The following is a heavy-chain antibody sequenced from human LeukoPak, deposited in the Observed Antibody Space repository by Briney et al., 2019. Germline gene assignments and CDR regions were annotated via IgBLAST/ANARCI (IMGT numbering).Heavy chain of an antibody. CDR3: ARIERSSYSLGFDY. V-gene: IGHV4-31*03. J-gene: IGHJ4*02. CDR2: IYYSGTS. CDR1: GGSISSGGYY. Sequence: PSETLSLTCTVSGGSISSGGYYWSWIRQHPGKGLEWIGHIYYSGTSFYNPSLTSRVTISVDTSKNLFSLKLTSVNDADTAVYYCARIERSSYSLGFDYWGQGTLVTVSS. D-gene: IGHD6-6*01.